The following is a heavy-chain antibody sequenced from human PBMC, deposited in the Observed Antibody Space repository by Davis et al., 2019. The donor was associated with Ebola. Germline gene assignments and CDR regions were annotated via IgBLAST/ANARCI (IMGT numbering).Heavy chain of an antibody. J-gene: IGHJ6*02. D-gene: IGHD2-2*02. CDR3: ARGGRCSSTSCYRRYYYGMDV. V-gene: IGHV4-34*01. CDR1: GGSFSGYY. CDR2: INHSGST. Sequence: MPGGSLRLSCAVYGGSFSGYYWSWIRQPPGKGLEWIGEINHSGSTNYNPSLKSRVTISVDTSKNQFSLKLSSVTAADTAVYYCARGGRCSSTSCYRRYYYGMDVWGQGTTVTVSS.